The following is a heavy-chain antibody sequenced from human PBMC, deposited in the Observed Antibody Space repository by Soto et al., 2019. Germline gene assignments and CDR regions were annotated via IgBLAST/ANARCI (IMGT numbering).Heavy chain of an antibody. D-gene: IGHD2-21*02. J-gene: IGHJ4*02. CDR1: GFTFTSYG. V-gene: IGHV3-33*01. CDR3: ARDYCGGDCYALDY. Sequence: ESGGGVVQPGRSLRLSCVASGFTFTSYGMHWVRQAPGKGLEWVAVIWYDGSKKYYADSVKGRFTISRDNSKNTLYLQMNSLRAEDTAVYYCARDYCGGDCYALDYWGQGTLVTVSS. CDR2: IWYDGSKK.